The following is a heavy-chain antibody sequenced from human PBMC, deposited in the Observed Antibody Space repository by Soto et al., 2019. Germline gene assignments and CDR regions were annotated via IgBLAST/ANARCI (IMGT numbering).Heavy chain of an antibody. CDR1: GYSISSGYY. D-gene: IGHD4-17*01. CDR2: IYHSGST. Sequence: PSETLSLTCAVSGYSISSGYYWGWIRQTPGKGLEWIASIYHSGSTYYNPSLKSRVTISVDTSKNQFSLKLTSVTAADTAVYYCARGEATVTPGWFDPWGQGIMVIVSS. J-gene: IGHJ5*02. CDR3: ARGEATVTPGWFDP. V-gene: IGHV4-38-2*01.